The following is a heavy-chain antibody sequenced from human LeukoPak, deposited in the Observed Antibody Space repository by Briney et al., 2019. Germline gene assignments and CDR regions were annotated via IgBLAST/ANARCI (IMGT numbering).Heavy chain of an antibody. J-gene: IGHJ4*02. CDR2: IYHRGST. CDR1: GYSISSGYY. V-gene: IGHV4-38-2*01. CDR3: ARGTTMASFDY. D-gene: IGHD1-1*01. Sequence: PSETLSLTCAVSGYSISSGYYWVWIGQPPGQGLEWIGSIYHRGSTYYNPSLKSRVIISLDTSKNQFSLELSSVTAADTAVYYCARGTTMASFDYWGQGTLVTVSS.